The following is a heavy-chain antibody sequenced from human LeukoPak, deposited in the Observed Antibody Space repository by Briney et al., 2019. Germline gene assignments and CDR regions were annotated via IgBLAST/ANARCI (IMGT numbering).Heavy chain of an antibody. CDR2: ISAYNGNT. CDR1: GYTFTSYG. J-gene: IGHJ4*02. Sequence: GASVKVSCKASGYTFTSYGISWVRQAPGQGLEWMGWISAYNGNTNYAQKLQGRVTMTTDTSTSTAYMELRSLRSDDTAVYYCARQSDDRYYYDSSGSPYYFDYWGQGTLVTVSS. V-gene: IGHV1-18*01. CDR3: ARQSDDRYYYDSSGSPYYFDY. D-gene: IGHD3-22*01.